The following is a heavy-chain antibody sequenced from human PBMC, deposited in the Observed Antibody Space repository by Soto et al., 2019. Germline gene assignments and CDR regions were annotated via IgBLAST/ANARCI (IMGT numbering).Heavy chain of an antibody. D-gene: IGHD6-19*01. CDR1: GDSVSSSNYY. CDR2: VYYSGST. CDR3: ARHPTFCGWEYYFDY. V-gene: IGHV4-39*01. J-gene: IGHJ4*02. Sequence: QLQLQESGPGLVKPSETLSLTCTVSGDSVSSSNYYWGWIRQPPGKGLEWIGSVYYSGSTYYNPALKSRVTMSVDTSKNQFSLKLSSVTAADAAVYYCARHPTFCGWEYYFDYWGQGTPVTVSS.